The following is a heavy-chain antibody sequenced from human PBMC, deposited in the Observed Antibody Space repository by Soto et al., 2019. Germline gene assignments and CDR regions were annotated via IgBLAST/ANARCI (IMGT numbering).Heavy chain of an antibody. J-gene: IGHJ3*02. Sequence: QVQLQQSGPGLVKPSQTLSLTCAISGDSVSSNSTAWNWIRQSPSRGLEWLGRTHYRSKWYDDYAPSMKSRIIFTPDTSKNQLSLQLNSVIPEDTAVYYCARGRPGIYSNAFDIWGQGTMVTVSS. CDR2: THYRSKWYD. D-gene: IGHD1-1*01. CDR3: ARGRPGIYSNAFDI. CDR1: GDSVSSNSTA. V-gene: IGHV6-1*01.